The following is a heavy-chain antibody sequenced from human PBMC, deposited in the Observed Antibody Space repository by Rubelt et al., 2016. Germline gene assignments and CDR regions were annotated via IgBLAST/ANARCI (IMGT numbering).Heavy chain of an antibody. CDR3: AREQIATAGTWD. J-gene: IGHJ4*02. V-gene: IGHV3-33*01. CDR2: IWYDGSNK. Sequence: QVQLVESGGGVVQPGRSLRLSCAASGFNFSNYGMHWVRQAPGKGLEWVAVIWYDGSNKYYADSVKGRFTISRDNSNNTLDLQLNSMGAGDTAVYYCAREQIATAGTWDWGQGTLVTVSS. CDR1: GFNFSNYG. D-gene: IGHD6-13*01.